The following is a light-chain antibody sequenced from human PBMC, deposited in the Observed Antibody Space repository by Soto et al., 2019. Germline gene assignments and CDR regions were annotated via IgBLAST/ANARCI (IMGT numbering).Light chain of an antibody. CDR3: QQYNNWPPFT. V-gene: IGKV3-15*01. J-gene: IGKJ3*01. CDR1: QSVSSN. CDR2: GAS. Sequence: EIVMTQSPATLSVSPGESATLSCRASQSVSSNLAWYQQKPGQAPRLLIYGASTRATGIPARFSGSGSGTELTLTIISRQSEDFAVYYCQQYNNWPPFTFGPGTKVDIK.